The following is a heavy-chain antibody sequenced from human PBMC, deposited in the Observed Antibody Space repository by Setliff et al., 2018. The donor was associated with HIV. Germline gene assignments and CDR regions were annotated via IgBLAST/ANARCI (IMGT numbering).Heavy chain of an antibody. CDR3: ARGGKIAAAGGIFDY. V-gene: IGHV6-1*01. Sequence: SQTLSLTCAISGDSVSSNSATWNWIRLSPSRGLEWLGRTYYRSKFYNDYAVSVKSRIIINPYTSKNQFSLQLNSVTPEDTAVYYCARGGKIAAAGGIFDYWGQGTLVTVSS. CDR1: GDSVSSNSAT. CDR2: TYYRSKFYN. D-gene: IGHD6-13*01. J-gene: IGHJ4*02.